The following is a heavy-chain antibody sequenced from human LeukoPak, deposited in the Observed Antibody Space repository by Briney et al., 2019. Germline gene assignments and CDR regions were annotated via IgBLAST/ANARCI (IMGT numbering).Heavy chain of an antibody. D-gene: IGHD6-19*01. CDR1: GYTFTGYY. J-gene: IGHJ4*02. CDR2: INPNSGGT. Sequence: ASVKVSCKASGYTFTGYYMHWVRQAPGQGLEWMGWINPNSGGTNYAQKFQGRVTMTRDTSISTAYMELSRLRSDDTAVYYCAPLKYRSGWYYFDYWGQGTLVTVSS. CDR3: APLKYRSGWYYFDY. V-gene: IGHV1-2*02.